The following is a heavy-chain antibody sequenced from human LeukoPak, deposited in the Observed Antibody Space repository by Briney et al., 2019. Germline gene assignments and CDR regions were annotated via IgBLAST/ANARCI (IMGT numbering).Heavy chain of an antibody. CDR3: ARHYGSGAFFDY. CDR1: GGSFSGYY. Sequence: SETLSLTCAVYGGSFSGYYWSWIRQPPGKGLEWIGEINHSGSTNYNPSLKSRVTISVDTSKNQFSLKLSSVPAADTAVYYCARHYGSGAFFDYWGQGTLVTVSS. V-gene: IGHV4-34*01. J-gene: IGHJ4*02. CDR2: INHSGST. D-gene: IGHD3-10*01.